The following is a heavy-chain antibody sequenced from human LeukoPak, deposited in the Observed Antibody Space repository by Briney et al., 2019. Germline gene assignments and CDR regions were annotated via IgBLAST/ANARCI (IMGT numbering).Heavy chain of an antibody. CDR3: ARDESPPGYCSSTSCNSIDY. V-gene: IGHV1-18*01. Sequence: ASVKVSCKASGYTFTSYGISWVRQAPGQGLEWMGWINYYNDNTNYAQKLQGRVTMTTDTSTTTAYMELRSLRSDDTAVYYCARDESPPGYCSSTSCNSIDYWGQGTLVTVSS. CDR2: INYYNDNT. CDR1: GYTFTSYG. J-gene: IGHJ4*02. D-gene: IGHD2-2*01.